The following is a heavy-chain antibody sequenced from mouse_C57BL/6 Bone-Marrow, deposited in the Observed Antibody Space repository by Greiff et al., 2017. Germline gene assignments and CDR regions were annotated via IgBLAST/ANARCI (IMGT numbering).Heavy chain of an antibody. V-gene: IGHV1-69*01. CDR2: IDPSDSYT. D-gene: IGHD1-1*01. CDR1: GYTFTSYW. CDR3: ARSGTTVRFAY. J-gene: IGHJ3*01. Sequence: QVQLQQPGAELVMPGASVKLSCKASGYTFTSYWMHWVKQRPGQGLEWIGEIDPSDSYTNYNQKFKGKSTLTVDKSSSTAYMQLSSLTSEDSAVYYCARSGTTVRFAYWGQGTLVTVSA.